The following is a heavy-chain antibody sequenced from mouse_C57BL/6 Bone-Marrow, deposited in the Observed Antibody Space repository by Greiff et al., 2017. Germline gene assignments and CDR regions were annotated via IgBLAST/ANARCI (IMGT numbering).Heavy chain of an antibody. V-gene: IGHV1-81*01. D-gene: IGHD1-1*01. J-gene: IGHJ1*03. Sequence: VKLQESGAELARPGASVKLSCKASGYTFTSYGISWVKQRTGQGLEWIGEIYPRSGNTYYNEKFKGKATLTADKSSSTAYMELRSLTSEDSAVYFCARDYYGSLGPWYFDVWGTGTTVTVSS. CDR1: GYTFTSYG. CDR3: ARDYYGSLGPWYFDV. CDR2: IYPRSGNT.